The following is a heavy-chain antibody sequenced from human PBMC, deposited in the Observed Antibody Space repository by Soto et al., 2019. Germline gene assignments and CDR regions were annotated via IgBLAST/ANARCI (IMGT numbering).Heavy chain of an antibody. CDR3: ARDSVTMVPGLITLTATGIGPLPEYGMDV. Sequence: ASVEVSCKASGYTFTSYAMHWVRQAPGQRLEWMGWINAGNGNTKYSQKFQGRVTITRDTSASTAYMELSSLRSEDTAVYYCARDSVTMVPGLITLTATGIGPLPEYGMDVWGQGTTVTVSS. CDR2: INAGNGNT. CDR1: GYTFTSYA. D-gene: IGHD3-10*01. V-gene: IGHV1-3*01. J-gene: IGHJ6*02.